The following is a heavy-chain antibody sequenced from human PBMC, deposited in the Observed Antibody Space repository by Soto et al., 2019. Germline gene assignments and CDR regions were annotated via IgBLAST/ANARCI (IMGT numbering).Heavy chain of an antibody. CDR3: GREPMVRAAHGFDI. D-gene: IGHD3-10*01. V-gene: IGHV1-2*02. J-gene: IGHJ3*02. CDR2: INPNSVGT. Sequence: QVQLVQSGAEVKKPGASVKVSCKASGYTFTGHYMHWVRQAPGQGLEWMGWINPNSVGTNYAQKFQGRVTMTRDTSISTAYRELSRLRSDDTAVYYCGREPMVRAAHGFDIWGQGTMVTVSS. CDR1: GYTFTGHY.